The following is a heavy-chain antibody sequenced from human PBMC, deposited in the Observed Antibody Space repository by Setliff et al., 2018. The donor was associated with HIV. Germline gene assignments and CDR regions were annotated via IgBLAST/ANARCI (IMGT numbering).Heavy chain of an antibody. CDR1: GESLSGYS. CDR3: AREFDTMTQVVDY. CDR2: INHSGST. V-gene: IGHV4-34*01. Sequence: SETLSLTCGVYGESLSGYSWNWIRQPPGEGLEWIGEINHSGSTNYNPSLKSRVTISVDPSKNQFSLKLRSVAAADTAVYFCAREFDTMTQVVDYWGQGILVTVSS. J-gene: IGHJ4*02. D-gene: IGHD3-22*01.